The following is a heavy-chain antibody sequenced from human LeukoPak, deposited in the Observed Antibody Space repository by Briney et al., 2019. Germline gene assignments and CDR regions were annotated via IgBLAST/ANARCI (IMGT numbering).Heavy chain of an antibody. CDR3: ARVDYGDDPY. CDR2: INPNSGGT. D-gene: IGHD4-17*01. CDR1: GYTFTGYY. V-gene: IGHV1-2*02. J-gene: IGHJ4*02. Sequence: ASVKVSCKASGYTFTGYYMHWVRQAPGQGLEWMGWINPNSGGTNYAQKFQGRVTMTRNTSISTAYMELSSLRSEDTAVYYCARVDYGDDPYWGQGTLVTVSS.